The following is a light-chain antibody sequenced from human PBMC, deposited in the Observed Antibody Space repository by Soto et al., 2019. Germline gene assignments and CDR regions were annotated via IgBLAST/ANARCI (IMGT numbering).Light chain of an antibody. CDR1: SSDVGGYNY. CDR3: SSYTSSSTLVV. V-gene: IGLV2-14*01. Sequence: QSVLTQPASVSGSPGQSITISCTGTSSDVGGYNYVSWYQQHPGKAPTLMIYDVSNRPSGVSNRFSGSKSGNTASLTISGLQAEDEADYYCSSYTSSSTLVVVGGGTQLTVL. J-gene: IGLJ2*01. CDR2: DVS.